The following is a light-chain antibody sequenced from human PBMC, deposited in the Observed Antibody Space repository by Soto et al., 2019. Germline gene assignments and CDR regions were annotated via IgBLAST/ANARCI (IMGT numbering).Light chain of an antibody. Sequence: EIVLTQSPATLSLSPGERATLSCRTSQSVGSSLAWYQQKPGQPPRLLIYDSSNRATGIPGRFSGSGSGTDFTLTISSLEPADFAVYYCQKRILLFTFGGGTKVDIK. CDR1: QSVGSS. CDR3: QKRILLFT. J-gene: IGKJ4*01. V-gene: IGKV3-11*01. CDR2: DSS.